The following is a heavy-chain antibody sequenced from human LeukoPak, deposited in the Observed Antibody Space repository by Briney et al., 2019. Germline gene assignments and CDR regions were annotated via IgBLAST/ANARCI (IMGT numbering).Heavy chain of an antibody. CDR2: INPNSGGT. Sequence: ASVKVSCKASGYTFTGYYMHWVRQAPGQGLEWMGWINPNSGGTNYAQKFQGRVTMTRDTSISTAYMELSRLRSDDTAVYYCARAFSSGWDYYYYYMDVWGKGTTVTVSS. CDR1: GYTFTGYY. V-gene: IGHV1-2*02. J-gene: IGHJ6*03. CDR3: ARAFSSGWDYYYYYMDV. D-gene: IGHD6-19*01.